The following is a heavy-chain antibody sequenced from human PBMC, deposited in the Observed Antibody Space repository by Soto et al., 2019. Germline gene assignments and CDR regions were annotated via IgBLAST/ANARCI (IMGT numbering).Heavy chain of an antibody. Sequence: QVQLVESGGGVVQPGRSLRLSCAASGFTFSSYGMHWVRQAPGKGLEWVAVIWYDGSNKYYADSVKGRFTISRDNSKNTLYLQMNSLRAEDTAVYYCARGGDIVVLVYYFDYWGQGTLVTVSS. CDR3: ARGGDIVVLVYYFDY. J-gene: IGHJ4*02. V-gene: IGHV3-33*01. CDR1: GFTFSSYG. CDR2: IWYDGSNK. D-gene: IGHD2-2*01.